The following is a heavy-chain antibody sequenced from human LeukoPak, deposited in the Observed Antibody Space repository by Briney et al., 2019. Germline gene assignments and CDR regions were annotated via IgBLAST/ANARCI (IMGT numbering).Heavy chain of an antibody. CDR1: GGTFSSYA. D-gene: IGHD4-17*01. CDR2: IIPIFGTA. CDR3: AGDGDYYIDY. J-gene: IGHJ4*02. V-gene: IGHV1-69*06. Sequence: ASVKVSCKASGGTFSSYAISWVRQAPGQGLEWMGRIIPIFGTANYAQKFQGRVTITADKSTSTAYMELSSLRSEDTAVYYCAGDGDYYIDYWGQGTLVTVSS.